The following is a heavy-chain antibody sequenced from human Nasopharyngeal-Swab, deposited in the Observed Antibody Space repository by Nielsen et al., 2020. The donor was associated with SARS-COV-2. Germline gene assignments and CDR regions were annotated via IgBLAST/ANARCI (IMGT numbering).Heavy chain of an antibody. CDR1: GGSFSGYY. J-gene: IGHJ2*01. CDR2: INHGGST. Sequence: SETLSLTCAVYGGSFSGYYWSWIRQPPGKGLEWIGEINHGGSTNYNPSLKSRVTISVDTSKNQFSLKLSSVTAADTAVYYCARGRYSSSWYGLIWYFDLWGRGTLVTVSS. V-gene: IGHV4-34*01. CDR3: ARGRYSSSWYGLIWYFDL. D-gene: IGHD6-13*01.